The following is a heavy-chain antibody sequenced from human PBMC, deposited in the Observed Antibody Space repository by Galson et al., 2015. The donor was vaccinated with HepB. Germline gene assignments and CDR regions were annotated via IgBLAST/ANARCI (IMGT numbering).Heavy chain of an antibody. D-gene: IGHD3-10*01. V-gene: IGHV4-34*01. CDR3: ARGSRPVSTEFGELLHDYFDY. CDR2: INHSGST. J-gene: IGHJ4*02. Sequence: TLSLTCAVYGGSFSGYYWSWIRQPPGKGLEWIGEINHSGSTNYNPSLKSRVTISVDTSKNQFSLKLSSVTAADTAVYYCARGSRPVSTEFGELLHDYFDYWGQGTLVTVSS. CDR1: GGSFSGYY.